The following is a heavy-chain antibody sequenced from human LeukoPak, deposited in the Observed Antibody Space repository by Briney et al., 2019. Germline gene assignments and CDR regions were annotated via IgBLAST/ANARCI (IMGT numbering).Heavy chain of an antibody. Sequence: SGTLSLTCAVSGGSISSSNWWSWVRQPPGKGLEWIGQIYHSGSTNYNPSLKSRVAISVDKSKNQFSLNLNSVTAADTAVYYCARGPGIPAPFDYWGQGTLVTVSS. CDR2: IYHSGST. CDR1: GGSISSSNW. D-gene: IGHD1-20*01. J-gene: IGHJ4*02. V-gene: IGHV4-4*02. CDR3: ARGPGIPAPFDY.